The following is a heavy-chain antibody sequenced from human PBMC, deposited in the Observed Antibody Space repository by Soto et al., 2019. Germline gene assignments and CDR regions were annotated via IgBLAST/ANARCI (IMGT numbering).Heavy chain of an antibody. CDR1: GVVSGDYA. D-gene: IGHD4-17*01. CDR3: ASIRHDYGGNRLDY. V-gene: IGHV3-49*04. CDR2: IRAKAYGGTP. J-gene: IGHJ4*02. Sequence: GGSLRLSCNGSGVVSGDYAMNWVRQVPGKGLEWVGFIRAKAYGGTPEYAASVKGRFSISRDDSKSIAYLQMDSLKTEDTAVLFCASIRHDYGGNRLDYWGQGARVPVS.